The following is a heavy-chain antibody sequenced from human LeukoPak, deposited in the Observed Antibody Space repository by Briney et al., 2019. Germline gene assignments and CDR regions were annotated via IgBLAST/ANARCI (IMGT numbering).Heavy chain of an antibody. CDR1: GFTFDDYA. D-gene: IGHD4-23*01. CDR3: AKVQPGYSYYLDY. Sequence: GGSLRLSCAASGFTFDDYAMHWVRQAPGKGLGWVSGISWNSGSIGYADSVKGRFTISRDNAKNSLYLQMNSLRAEDTALYYCAKVQPGYSYYLDYWGQGTLVTVSS. J-gene: IGHJ4*02. V-gene: IGHV3-9*01. CDR2: ISWNSGSI.